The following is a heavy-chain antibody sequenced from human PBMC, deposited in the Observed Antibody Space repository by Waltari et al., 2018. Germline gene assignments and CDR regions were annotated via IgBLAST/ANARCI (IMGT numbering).Heavy chain of an antibody. V-gene: IGHV4-39*01. J-gene: IGHJ1*01. D-gene: IGHD4-17*01. CDR3: GRIACGDDGGYVQY. CDR2: MQYRGST. Sequence: WGGSPQHPGKGLERMANMQYRGSTFYTPSLESRVTITLETWKNAFALRLSSVGAAATAVYFCGRIACGDDGGYVQYWGQGTLVTVSS.